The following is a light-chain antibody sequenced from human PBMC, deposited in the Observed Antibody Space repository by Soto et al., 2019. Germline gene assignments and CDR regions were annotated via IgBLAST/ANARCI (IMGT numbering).Light chain of an antibody. J-gene: IGKJ5*01. CDR3: QQYNSFSIT. Sequence: DVQMTQSPSTLSASVGERVTITCRARQNISSWLAWYQQRPGKAPKLLIYKASSLESGVPSRFSGSGSGTEFTLTISSLQPDDFATYYCQQYNSFSITFGQGTRLEIK. CDR1: QNISSW. V-gene: IGKV1-5*03. CDR2: KAS.